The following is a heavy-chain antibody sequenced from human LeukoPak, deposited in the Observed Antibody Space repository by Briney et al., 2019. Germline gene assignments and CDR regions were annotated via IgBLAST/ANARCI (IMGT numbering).Heavy chain of an antibody. CDR1: GYTFTSYG. Sequence: ASVKVSCKASGYTFTSYGISWVRQAPGQGLEWMGWISAYNGNTNYAQKLQGRVTMTTDTSTSTAYMELRSLRSDDTAVYYCARTVEANYDILTGYYKSAGLNDYWGQGTLVTVSS. CDR2: ISAYNGNT. CDR3: ARTVEANYDILTGYYKSAGLNDY. V-gene: IGHV1-18*01. D-gene: IGHD3-9*01. J-gene: IGHJ4*02.